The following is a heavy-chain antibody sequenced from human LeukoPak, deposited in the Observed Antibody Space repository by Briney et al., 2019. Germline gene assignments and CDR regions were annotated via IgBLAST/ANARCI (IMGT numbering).Heavy chain of an antibody. CDR1: GFTFSSYG. Sequence: GRSLRLSCAASGFTFSSYGMRWVRQAPGKGLEWVAVIWYDGSNKYYADSVKGRFTISRDNSKNTLYLQMNSLRAEDTAVYYCAREGLNHYGDSQILAFDIWGQGTMVTVSS. D-gene: IGHD4-17*01. CDR3: AREGLNHYGDSQILAFDI. V-gene: IGHV3-33*01. J-gene: IGHJ3*02. CDR2: IWYDGSNK.